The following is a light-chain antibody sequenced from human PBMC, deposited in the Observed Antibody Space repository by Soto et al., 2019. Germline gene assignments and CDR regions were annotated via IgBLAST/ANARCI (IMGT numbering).Light chain of an antibody. J-gene: IGKJ4*01. CDR1: QSVSSS. Sequence: AIRMTQSPSSFSASTGDRVTITCRASQSVSSSLAWYQQKPGTAPKLLIHAASTLQSGVPSRFSASGSGTDFTLTISCLQSEDFATYYCQQYYTYPLTFGGGTKVEIK. CDR2: AAS. CDR3: QQYYTYPLT. V-gene: IGKV1-8*01.